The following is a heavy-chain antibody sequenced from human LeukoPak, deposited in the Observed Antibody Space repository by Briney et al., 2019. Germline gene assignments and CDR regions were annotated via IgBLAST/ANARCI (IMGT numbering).Heavy chain of an antibody. CDR2: IYHTGSA. D-gene: IGHD2-2*01. Sequence: PSETLSLTCSVSGYSFTSGHYWGWIRQPPGKGLEWIANIYHTGSAHYNPSLKSRVTISVDTSTNQFSLKLSSVTAADTAVYYRARYCTSTTCILRGFDYWGQGALVTVPS. J-gene: IGHJ4*02. CDR1: GYSFTSGHY. CDR3: ARYCTSTTCILRGFDY. V-gene: IGHV4-38-2*01.